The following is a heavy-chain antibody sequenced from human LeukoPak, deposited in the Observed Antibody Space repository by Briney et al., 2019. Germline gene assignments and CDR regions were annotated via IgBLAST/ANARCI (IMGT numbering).Heavy chain of an antibody. D-gene: IGHD6-19*01. J-gene: IGHJ4*02. V-gene: IGHV3-23*01. CDR1: GFTFSSYV. CDR2: IAGSGIST. Sequence: GGSLRLSCAASGFTFSSYVMSWVRQAPGTGLEWVSSIAGSGISTYYADSVKGRFTISRDNSKNTLYLQMNSLRAEDTAIYYCAKEQAGLDYWGQGTLVAVSS. CDR3: AKEQAGLDY.